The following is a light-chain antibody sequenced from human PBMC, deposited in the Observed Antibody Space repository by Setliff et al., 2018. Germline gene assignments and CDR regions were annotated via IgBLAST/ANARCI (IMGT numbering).Light chain of an antibody. CDR2: EVF. J-gene: IGLJ1*01. V-gene: IGLV2-18*02. CDR3: GSFSSTTTFYV. CDR1: YSDIGGHDR. Sequence: QSALAQPPSVSGSPGQSVTISCTGTYSDIGGHDRVSWYQQPPGAAPKLIIYEVFHRPSGVPVRFSGSKPGTTASLTISGLQAEDEADYFCGSFSSTTTFYVFGPGTKVTVL.